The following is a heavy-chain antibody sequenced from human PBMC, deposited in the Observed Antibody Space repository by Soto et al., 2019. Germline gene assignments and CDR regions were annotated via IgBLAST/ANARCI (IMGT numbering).Heavy chain of an antibody. V-gene: IGHV4-59*01. CDR3: ARRWGGTFDY. J-gene: IGHJ4*02. D-gene: IGHD2-21*01. Sequence: QVQLQESGPGLVKPSETLSLTCTVSGGSISSYYWSWIRQPPGKGLEWIGYIYYSGSTNYNPSLTSRVTMSVDTPKNQFSLTLRSVTAADTAVSYCARRWGGTFDYWGQGTLVTVSS. CDR1: GGSISSYY. CDR2: IYYSGST.